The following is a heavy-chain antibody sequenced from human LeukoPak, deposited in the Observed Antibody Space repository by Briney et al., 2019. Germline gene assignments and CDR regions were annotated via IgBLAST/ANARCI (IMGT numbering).Heavy chain of an antibody. CDR2: INPNSGGT. CDR1: GYTFTGYY. D-gene: IGHD3-10*01. J-gene: IGHJ5*02. V-gene: IGHV1-2*02. Sequence: ASVKVSCKASGYTFTGYYMHWVRQAPGQGLEWMGWINPNSGGTNYAQKFQGRVTMTRDTSISTAYMELSRLRSDDTAVYYCARDGVWRYYGSGRFLSWFDPWGQGTLVTVSS. CDR3: ARDGVWRYYGSGRFLSWFDP.